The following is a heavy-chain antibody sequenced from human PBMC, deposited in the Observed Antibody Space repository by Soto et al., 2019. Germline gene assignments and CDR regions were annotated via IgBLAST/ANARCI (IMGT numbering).Heavy chain of an antibody. J-gene: IGHJ4*02. D-gene: IGHD2-15*01. Sequence: SETLSLTCSVSGGSISSGDYYWSWVRQHTGKGLEWIGYIFYSGSTYYNPSLKSRVTISVDTSKNQFSLQLSSVTAADTVVYYCSIWCSGDMTVVAAIVSWGEGPLVTVP. CDR3: SIWCSGDMTVVAAIVS. CDR2: IFYSGST. V-gene: IGHV4-31*03. CDR1: GGSISSGDYY.